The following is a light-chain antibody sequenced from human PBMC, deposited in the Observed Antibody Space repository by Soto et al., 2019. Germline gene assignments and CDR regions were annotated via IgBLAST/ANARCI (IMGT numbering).Light chain of an antibody. CDR1: QGISSY. Sequence: DIQMTQSPSAMSASVGERVTITCRASQGISSYLAWYQQKPGKAPKLLIYAASTLPSGVPSRFGGSGSGTEFILTINNLQPEDFASYFCLQVYSFPRTFGLGTKVDI. V-gene: IGKV1-12*01. J-gene: IGKJ1*01. CDR2: AAS. CDR3: LQVYSFPRT.